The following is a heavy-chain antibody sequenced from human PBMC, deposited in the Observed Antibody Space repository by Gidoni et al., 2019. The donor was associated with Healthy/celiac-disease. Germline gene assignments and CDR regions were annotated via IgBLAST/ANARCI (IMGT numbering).Heavy chain of an antibody. V-gene: IGHV4-34*01. CDR3: AREGGYYGSGSYSWFDP. CDR1: GGSFSGYY. Sequence: QVQLQQWGAGLLTPSETLSLTCAVYGGSFSGYYWSWIRQPPGKGLEWIGEINHSGSTNYNPSLKSRVTISVDTSKNQFSLKLSSVTAADTAVYYCAREGGYYGSGSYSWFDPWGQGTLVTVSS. D-gene: IGHD3-10*01. J-gene: IGHJ5*02. CDR2: INHSGST.